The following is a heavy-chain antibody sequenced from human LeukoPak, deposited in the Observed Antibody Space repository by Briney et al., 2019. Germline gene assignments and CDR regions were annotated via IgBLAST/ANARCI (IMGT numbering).Heavy chain of an antibody. CDR1: GFTFSSYA. D-gene: IGHD3-10*01. Sequence: PGGSLRLSCAASGFTFSSYAMHWVRQAPGKGLEWVAVISYDGSNKYYADSVKGRFTISRDNSKNTLYLQMNSLRAEDTAVYYCARDNTLWFGELLGWFDPWGQGTLVTVSS. J-gene: IGHJ5*02. CDR2: ISYDGSNK. V-gene: IGHV3-30-3*01. CDR3: ARDNTLWFGELLGWFDP.